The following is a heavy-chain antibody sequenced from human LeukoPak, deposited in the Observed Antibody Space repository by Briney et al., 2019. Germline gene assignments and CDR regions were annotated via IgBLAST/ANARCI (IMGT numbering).Heavy chain of an antibody. CDR3: ARAQQWLARDYYYYGMDV. V-gene: IGHV6-1*01. CDR2: TYYRSKWYN. CDR1: GDSVSSNSAA. Sequence: SQTLSLTFAISGDSVSSNSAAWNWIRQSPSRGLEWLGRTYYRSKWYNDYAVSVKSRITINPDTSKNQFSLQLNSVTPEDTAVYYCARAQQWLARDYYYYGMDVWGQGTTVTVSS. D-gene: IGHD6-19*01. J-gene: IGHJ6*02.